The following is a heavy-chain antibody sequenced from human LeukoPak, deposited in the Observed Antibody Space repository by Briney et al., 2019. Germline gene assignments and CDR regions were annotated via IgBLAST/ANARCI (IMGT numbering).Heavy chain of an antibody. V-gene: IGHV3-21*01. D-gene: IGHD6-13*01. CDR3: ARGGATAAGVYDY. CDR2: ISSSSSYI. J-gene: IGHJ4*02. CDR1: EFSVGSNY. Sequence: PGGSLRLSCAASEFSVGSNYMTWVRQAPGKGLEWVSSISSSSSYIYYADSVKGRFTISRDNAKNSLYLQMNSLKAEDTAVYYCARGGATAAGVYDYWGQGTLVTVSS.